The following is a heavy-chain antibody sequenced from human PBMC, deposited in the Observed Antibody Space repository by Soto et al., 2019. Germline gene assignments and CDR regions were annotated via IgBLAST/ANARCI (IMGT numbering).Heavy chain of an antibody. CDR1: GASISSYS. V-gene: IGHV4-4*07. CDR2: IHAGGDR. CDR3: ARNRDDYSSSYKRLDP. D-gene: IGHD6-6*01. J-gene: IGHJ5*02. Sequence: LSLTCTVSGASISSYSWSWMRQSAGQRLEFIGRIHAGGDRVYNPSLRSRVTMSTDTSKNQCSLWLNSVTAADTAMYYCARNRDDYSSSYKRLDPWGQGTLVTVSS.